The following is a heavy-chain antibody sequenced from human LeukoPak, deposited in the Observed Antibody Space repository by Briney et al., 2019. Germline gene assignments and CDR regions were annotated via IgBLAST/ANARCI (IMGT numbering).Heavy chain of an antibody. D-gene: IGHD3-22*01. Sequence: ASVKVSCKASGYTFTSYGISWVRQAPGQGLEWMGWISTYNGNTNYAQKLQGRVSMTTGTSTNTAYMELSSLRSEDTAVYYCAREGLDTSDYYGSRLGYWGPGTLVTVSS. CDR2: ISTYNGNT. CDR3: AREGLDTSDYYGSRLGY. V-gene: IGHV1-18*01. CDR1: GYTFTSYG. J-gene: IGHJ4*02.